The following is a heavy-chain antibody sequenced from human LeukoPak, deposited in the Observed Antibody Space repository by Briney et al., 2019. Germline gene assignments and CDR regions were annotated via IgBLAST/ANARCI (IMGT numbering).Heavy chain of an antibody. CDR1: GFTFSNAW. Sequence: GGSLRLSCAASGFTFSNAWMSWVRQAPGKGLEWVGRIKSKTDGGTTDYAAPEKGRFTISGDDSKNTLYLQMNSLKTEDTAVYYCTTARDYYDSSGYYYWGQGTLVTVSS. CDR3: TTARDYYDSSGYYY. D-gene: IGHD3-22*01. CDR2: IKSKTDGGTT. V-gene: IGHV3-15*01. J-gene: IGHJ4*02.